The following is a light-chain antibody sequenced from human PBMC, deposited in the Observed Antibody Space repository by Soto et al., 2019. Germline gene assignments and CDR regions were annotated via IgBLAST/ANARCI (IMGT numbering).Light chain of an antibody. CDR1: QDINNF. V-gene: IGKV1-33*01. CDR3: QQYHNLPLT. CDR2: DAF. J-gene: IGKJ4*01. Sequence: DIQMTQSPSSLSASVGDTVTITCQASQDINNFLNWYQHKPGKAPQLLIYDAFKLDTGVPSRFSGSGSGTHFTFTISSLQPEDIATYFCQQYHNLPLTFGGGTKVEI.